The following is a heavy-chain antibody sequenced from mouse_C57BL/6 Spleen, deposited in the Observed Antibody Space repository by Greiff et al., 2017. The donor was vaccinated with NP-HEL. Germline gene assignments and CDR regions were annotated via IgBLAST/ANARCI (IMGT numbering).Heavy chain of an antibody. V-gene: IGHV1-64*01. D-gene: IGHD2-10*02. J-gene: IGHJ3*01. CDR1: GYTFTSYW. CDR2: IHPNSGST. Sequence: QVQLQQPGAELVKPGASVKLSCKASGYTFTSYWMRWVKQRPGQGLEWIGMIHPNSGSTNYNEKFKSKATLTVDKSSSTAYMQLSSLTSEDSAVYYCARSGYDPAWFAYWGQGTLVTVSA. CDR3: ARSGYDPAWFAY.